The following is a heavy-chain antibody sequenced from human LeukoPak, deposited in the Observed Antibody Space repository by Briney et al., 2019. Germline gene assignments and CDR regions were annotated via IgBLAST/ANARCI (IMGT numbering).Heavy chain of an antibody. Sequence: GGSLRLSCAASGFTFSDYYMSWIRQAPGKGLEWVSYISSSGSTIYYAGSVKGRFTISRDNAKNSLYLQMNSLRAEDTAVYYCAILLWFGEPTRYFDLWGRGTLVTVSS. CDR2: ISSSGSTI. V-gene: IGHV3-11*01. J-gene: IGHJ2*01. CDR1: GFTFSDYY. D-gene: IGHD3-10*01. CDR3: AILLWFGEPTRYFDL.